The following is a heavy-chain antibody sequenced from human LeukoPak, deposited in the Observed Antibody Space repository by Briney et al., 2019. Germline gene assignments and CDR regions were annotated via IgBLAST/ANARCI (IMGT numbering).Heavy chain of an antibody. CDR1: GFTVSSDA. CDR3: AKDHDYGSGSYYTGFDY. V-gene: IGHV3-23*01. D-gene: IGHD3-10*01. Sequence: PGGSLRLSCAASGFTVSSDAMSWVRQAPGKGLEWVSAISGSGGSTYYADSVKGRFTISRDNSKNTLYLQMNSLRAEDTAVYYCAKDHDYGSGSYYTGFDYWGQGTLVTVSS. J-gene: IGHJ4*02. CDR2: ISGSGGST.